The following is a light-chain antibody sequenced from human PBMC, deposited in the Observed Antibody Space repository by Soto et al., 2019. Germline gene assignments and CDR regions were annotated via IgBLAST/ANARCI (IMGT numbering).Light chain of an antibody. CDR3: TLYTTSSTQVV. CDR2: EVS. CDR1: SSDVGGYHY. V-gene: IGLV2-14*01. J-gene: IGLJ2*01. Sequence: QSALTQPASVSGSPGQSITISCTGTSSDVGGYHYVSWYQQHPGKAPKLMIYEVSNRPSGVSNRFSGSKSGDTASLTISGRQAADEADYYCTLYTTSSTQVVFGGGTKLTVL.